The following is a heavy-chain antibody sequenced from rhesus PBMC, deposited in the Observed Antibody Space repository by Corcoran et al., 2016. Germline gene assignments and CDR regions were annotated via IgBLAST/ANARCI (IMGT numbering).Heavy chain of an antibody. CDR2: ICGSGSST. CDR3: ARGGGGATATGWDS. Sequence: QVQLQESGPGLVKPLETLSLTCAVSGASINSNYWSWIRQPPGKGLEWIGFICGSGSSTHDYPPLKRRVTLSVDASKNQFSLKLTSVTAADTAVYYCARGGGGATATGWDSWGQGVLVTVSS. D-gene: IGHD1-44*02. V-gene: IGHV4S11*01. CDR1: GASINSNY. J-gene: IGHJ4*01.